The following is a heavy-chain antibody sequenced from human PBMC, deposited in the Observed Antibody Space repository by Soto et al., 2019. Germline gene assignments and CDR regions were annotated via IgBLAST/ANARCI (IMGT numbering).Heavy chain of an antibody. V-gene: IGHV5-51*01. CDR2: IYPGDSDT. CDR3: ARLSGSYYEPFDY. CDR1: GYSFTSYW. J-gene: IGHJ4*02. Sequence: LKISCKGSGYSFTSYWIAWVRQMPGKGLEWMGIIYPGDSDTRYSPSFQGQVTISADKSISTAYLQWDSLKASDTAMYYCARLSGSYYEPFDYWGQGTLVTVSS. D-gene: IGHD1-26*01.